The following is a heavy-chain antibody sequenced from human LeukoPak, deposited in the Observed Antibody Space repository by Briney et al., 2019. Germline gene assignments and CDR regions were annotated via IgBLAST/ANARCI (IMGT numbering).Heavy chain of an antibody. CDR2: ISNSGI. J-gene: IGHJ3*01. CDR3: AIIGCYRGVCDFDV. V-gene: IGHV3-48*01. Sequence: GGSLRLSCATSGFTFTNYGMNWVRQAPGKGLEWVSYISNSGILYADSVKGRFTISRDNARKSLYLQTNSLRAEDTAVYYCAIIGCYRGVCDFDVWGQGTMVAISS. D-gene: IGHD2-21*01. CDR1: GFTFTNYG.